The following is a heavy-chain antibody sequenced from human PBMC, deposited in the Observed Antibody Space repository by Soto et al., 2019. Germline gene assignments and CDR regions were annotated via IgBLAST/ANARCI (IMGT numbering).Heavy chain of an antibody. CDR1: DGSISSSNFH. Sequence: QVQLQESGPGLVEPSETLSLTCTVTDGSISSSNFHWAWVRQPPGGGLEWIGSIFHTGGTYSRPSLKGRATMSVDTSRNQFSLKVHSVTTSDTAIYFCAGDLHGSPDYWGHGTLVTVSS. CDR2: IFHTGGT. V-gene: IGHV4-39*01. D-gene: IGHD2-21*02. CDR3: AGDLHGSPDY. J-gene: IGHJ4*01.